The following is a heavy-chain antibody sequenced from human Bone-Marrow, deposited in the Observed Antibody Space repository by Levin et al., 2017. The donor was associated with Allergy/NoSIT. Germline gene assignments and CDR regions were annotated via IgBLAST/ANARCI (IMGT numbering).Heavy chain of an antibody. J-gene: IGHJ5*01. Sequence: SETLSLTCTVSGGSISSSSYYWGWIRQPPGKGLEWIGSVYYSGTTYYNPSLNSRVTISEETSKNQFSLKLSSVTAADTAVYYCARETLGDYSNDWFDSWGQGTLVTVSS. D-gene: IGHD4-11*01. CDR1: GGSISSSSYY. CDR3: ARETLGDYSNDWFDS. CDR2: VYYSGTT. V-gene: IGHV4-39*07.